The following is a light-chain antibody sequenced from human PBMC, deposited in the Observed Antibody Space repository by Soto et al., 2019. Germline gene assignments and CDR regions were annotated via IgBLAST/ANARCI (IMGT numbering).Light chain of an antibody. J-gene: IGKJ3*01. CDR3: QQYRNLPPLVT. CDR2: DAS. CDR1: QDIRNY. V-gene: IGKV1-33*01. Sequence: DIQMTQSPSSLSASVGDRVTITCQASQDIRNYLNWYQQKPGKAPKLLFYDASNLETGDPSRFSGSGSGTDFTVTIRILQPEDIAPYYCQQYRNLPPLVTFGPGNKVDIK.